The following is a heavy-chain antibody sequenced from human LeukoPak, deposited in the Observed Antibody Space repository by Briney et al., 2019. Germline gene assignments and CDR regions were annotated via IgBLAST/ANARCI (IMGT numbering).Heavy chain of an antibody. CDR2: IYYSGST. Sequence: SQTLSLTCTVSGGSISSGDYYWSWIRQPPGKGLEWIGYIYYSGSTYYNPSLKSRATISVDASKNQFSLKLSSVTAADTAVYYCASGVNGITGSYRFDYWGQGTLVTVSS. J-gene: IGHJ4*02. CDR1: GGSISSGDYY. CDR3: ASGVNGITGSYRFDY. V-gene: IGHV4-30-4*08. D-gene: IGHD1-20*01.